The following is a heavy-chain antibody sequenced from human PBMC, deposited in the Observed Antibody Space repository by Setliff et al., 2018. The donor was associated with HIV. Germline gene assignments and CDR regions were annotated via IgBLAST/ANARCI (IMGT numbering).Heavy chain of an antibody. Sequence: SETLSLTCAVYGGSFSDYYWSWIRQPPGKGLEWIGEINHSGSTNYNPSLKRRVTISVDTSKNQSSLKLNSVTAADTAVYYCARVRLELRQYWFDSWGQGSPVTVSS. CDR2: INHSGST. V-gene: IGHV4-34*01. D-gene: IGHD1-7*01. J-gene: IGHJ5*01. CDR3: ARVRLELRQYWFDS. CDR1: GGSFSDYY.